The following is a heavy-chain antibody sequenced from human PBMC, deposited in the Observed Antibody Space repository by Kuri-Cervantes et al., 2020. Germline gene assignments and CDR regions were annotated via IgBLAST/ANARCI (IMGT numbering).Heavy chain of an antibody. D-gene: IGHD6-19*01. J-gene: IGHJ3*02. CDR2: FSYSGSS. CDR3: ARFYRSGCLNVHNAFDI. CDR1: GGSINNSNYY. V-gene: IGHV4-39*07. Sequence: SGTLSLTCTVSGGSINNSNYYWGCIRPPPGKGLEWVASFSYSGSSYSPPSLKSRVTISVDSSKNQFSLKLSSVTAADTAVYYWARFYRSGCLNVHNAFDIWGQGTMVTVSS.